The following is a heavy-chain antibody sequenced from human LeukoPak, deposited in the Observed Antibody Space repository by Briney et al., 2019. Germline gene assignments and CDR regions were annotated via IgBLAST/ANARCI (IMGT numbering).Heavy chain of an antibody. J-gene: IGHJ4*02. CDR3: ARKLKDWNDGDY. D-gene: IGHD1-1*01. CDR1: GYTFTSYG. CDR2: ISAYNGNT. V-gene: IGHV1-18*01. Sequence: ASVKVSFTASGYTFTSYGISWVRQAPGQGLEWMGWISAYNGNTNYAQKLQGRVTMTTDTSTSTAYMELRSLRSDDTAVYYCARKLKDWNDGDYWGQGTLVTVSS.